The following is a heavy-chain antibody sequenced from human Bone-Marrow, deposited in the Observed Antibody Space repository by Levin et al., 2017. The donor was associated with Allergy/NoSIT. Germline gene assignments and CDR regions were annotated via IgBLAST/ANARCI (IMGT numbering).Heavy chain of an antibody. CDR1: GYSISRGYY. D-gene: IGHD3-16*01. V-gene: IGHV4-38-2*02. CDR2: IYHDGSA. CDR3: ARAEVGDFDF. J-gene: IGHJ4*02. Sequence: SQTLSLTCSVSGYSISRGYYWGWIRQPPGKNLEWIGSIYHDGSASYNPSLKSRVAMSVDTTKHQFSLQLTSVTAADTAVYYCARAEVGDFDFWGQGVLISVSS.